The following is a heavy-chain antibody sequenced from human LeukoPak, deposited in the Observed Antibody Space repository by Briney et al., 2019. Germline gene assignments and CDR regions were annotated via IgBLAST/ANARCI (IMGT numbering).Heavy chain of an antibody. J-gene: IGHJ4*02. CDR1: GGSVSDYY. D-gene: IGHD7-27*01. CDR3: ASRKLGNDY. V-gene: IGHV4-59*02. Sequence: SETLSLTCTISGGSVSDYYWSWIRQSPGKGLEWIGYIYHTGSTSYSPSLKSRVTISADTSQNQFSLKLRSVTAADTAVYYCASRKLGNDYWGQGTLVTVSS. CDR2: IYHTGST.